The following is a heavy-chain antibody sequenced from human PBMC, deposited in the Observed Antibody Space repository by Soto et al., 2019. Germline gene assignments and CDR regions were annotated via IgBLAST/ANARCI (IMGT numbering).Heavy chain of an antibody. Sequence: EVHLVESGGGLVQPGGSLRVSCAASGFTFSNYAMNWVRQAPGKGLEWVSYISIESGSLFYADSVKGRFTISRDDAKNSLYLQMNTLRDEDTAVYYCVRDDRWAFDFWGQGTMVTVSS. CDR3: VRDDRWAFDF. J-gene: IGHJ3*01. CDR1: GFTFSNYA. D-gene: IGHD3-22*01. V-gene: IGHV3-48*02. CDR2: ISIESGSL.